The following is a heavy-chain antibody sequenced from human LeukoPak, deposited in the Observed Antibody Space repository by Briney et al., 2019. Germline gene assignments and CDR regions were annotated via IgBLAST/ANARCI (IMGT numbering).Heavy chain of an antibody. V-gene: IGHV3-23*01. CDR1: GFTFSSYA. CDR3: ANRGVGYYYMDV. Sequence: PGGSLRLSCAASGFTFSSYAMSWVRQAPGKGLEWVSGISGSGDSTYYADSVKGRFTVSRDNSKNTLYLQMNSLRAEDTAIYFCANRGVGYYYMDVWGKGTTVTVSS. D-gene: IGHD1-26*01. CDR2: ISGSGDST. J-gene: IGHJ6*03.